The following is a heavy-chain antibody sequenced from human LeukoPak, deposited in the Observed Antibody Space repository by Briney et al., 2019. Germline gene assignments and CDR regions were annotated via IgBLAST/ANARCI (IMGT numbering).Heavy chain of an antibody. CDR1: GGSISGYY. V-gene: IGHV4-59*12. J-gene: IGHJ4*02. CDR2: IHYSGST. D-gene: IGHD5-18*01. Sequence: PSETLSLTCTVSGGSISGYYWSWIRQPPGKGLEWIAYIHYSGSTNYNPSLKSRVTISVDTSKNQFSLKLSSVTAADTAVYYCAIPARYSYRFDYWGQGTLVTVSS. CDR3: AIPARYSYRFDY.